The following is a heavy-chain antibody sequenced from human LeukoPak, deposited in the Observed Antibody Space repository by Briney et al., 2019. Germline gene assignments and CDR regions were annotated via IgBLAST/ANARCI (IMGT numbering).Heavy chain of an antibody. D-gene: IGHD1-7*01. J-gene: IGHJ4*02. Sequence: GGSLRLSCAASGFTVSSNYMSWVRQAPGKGLEWVSVIYSGGSTYYADSVKGRFTISRDNSRSILYLQMNSLRPEDTAVYSCARSFFQWNYGSCLDSWGQGTLVTVSS. CDR3: ARSFFQWNYGSCLDS. CDR1: GFTVSSNY. V-gene: IGHV3-53*05. CDR2: IYSGGST.